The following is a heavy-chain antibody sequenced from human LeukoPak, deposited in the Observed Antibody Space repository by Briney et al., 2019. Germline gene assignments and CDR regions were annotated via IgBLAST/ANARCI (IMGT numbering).Heavy chain of an antibody. CDR1: GYTFTGYY. CDR2: ISAYNGNT. D-gene: IGHD3-16*02. J-gene: IGHJ4*02. CDR3: ARGLGELSLEDY. V-gene: IGHV1-18*04. Sequence: ASVKVSCKASGYTFTGYYMHWVRQAPGQGLEWMGWISAYNGNTNYAQKLQGRVTMTTDTSTSTAYMELRSLRSDDTAVYYCARGLGELSLEDYWGQGTLVTVSS.